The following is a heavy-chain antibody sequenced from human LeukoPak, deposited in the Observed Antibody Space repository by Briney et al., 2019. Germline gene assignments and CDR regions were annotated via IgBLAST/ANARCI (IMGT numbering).Heavy chain of an antibody. Sequence: GGSLRLSCAASGFTFSSYAMSWVRQAPGKGLEWVANIKQDGSEKYYVDSVKGRFTISRDNAKNSLYLQMNSLRAEDTAVYYCARTVDTAMAENYYFDYWGQGTLVTVSS. CDR2: IKQDGSEK. D-gene: IGHD5-18*01. CDR3: ARTVDTAMAENYYFDY. J-gene: IGHJ4*02. CDR1: GFTFSSYA. V-gene: IGHV3-7*01.